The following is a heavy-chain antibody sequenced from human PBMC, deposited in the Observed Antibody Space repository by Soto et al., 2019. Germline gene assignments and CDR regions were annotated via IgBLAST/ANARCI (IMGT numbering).Heavy chain of an antibody. V-gene: IGHV4-31*03. CDR2: IYYSGST. CDR3: ARVYCSGGSCYSVWLDY. CDR1: GGSISSGGYY. J-gene: IGHJ4*02. Sequence: QVQLQESGPGLVKPSQTLSLTCTVSGGSISSGGYYWSWIRQHPGKGLEWIGYIYYSGSTYYNPSLKSRVTISVATSKNQFSLKLSSVTAADTAVYYCARVYCSGGSCYSVWLDYWGQGTLVTVSS. D-gene: IGHD2-15*01.